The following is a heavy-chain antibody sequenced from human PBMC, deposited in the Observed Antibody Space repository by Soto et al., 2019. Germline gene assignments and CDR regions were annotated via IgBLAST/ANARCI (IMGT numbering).Heavy chain of an antibody. V-gene: IGHV4-39*01. CDR3: ARSSSWYDL. CDR1: GGSISSSSYY. J-gene: IGHJ5*01. Sequence: SETLSLTCTVSGGSISSSSYYWGWIRQPPGKGLEWIGSIYYSGSTYYNPSLKSRVTISVDTSKNQFSLKLSSVTAADTVVYYCARSSSWYDLWGQGTLVTVSS. D-gene: IGHD6-13*01. CDR2: IYYSGST.